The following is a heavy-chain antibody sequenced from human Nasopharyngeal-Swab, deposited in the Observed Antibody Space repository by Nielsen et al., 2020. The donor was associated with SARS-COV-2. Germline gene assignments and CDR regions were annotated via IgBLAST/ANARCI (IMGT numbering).Heavy chain of an antibody. Sequence: WVRQAPGQGLEWMGGIIPIFGTANYAQKFQGRVTITADESTSTAYMEPSSLRSEDTAVYYCARDQRRGYSGYDHTYFDYWGQGTLVTVSS. D-gene: IGHD5-12*01. J-gene: IGHJ4*02. CDR2: IIPIFGTA. V-gene: IGHV1-69*01. CDR3: ARDQRRGYSGYDHTYFDY.